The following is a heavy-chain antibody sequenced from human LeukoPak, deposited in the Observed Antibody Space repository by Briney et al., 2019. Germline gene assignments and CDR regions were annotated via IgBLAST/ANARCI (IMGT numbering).Heavy chain of an antibody. Sequence: SETLSLTCAVYGGSFSGYYWSWIRQPPGKGLEWIGEINHSGSTNYNPSLKSRVTISVDTSKNQFSLKLSSVIAADTAVYYCARGMNVFWSGYFDPFDYWGQGTLVTVSS. CDR1: GGSFSGYY. CDR3: ARGMNVFWSGYFDPFDY. CDR2: INHSGST. D-gene: IGHD3-3*01. J-gene: IGHJ4*02. V-gene: IGHV4-34*01.